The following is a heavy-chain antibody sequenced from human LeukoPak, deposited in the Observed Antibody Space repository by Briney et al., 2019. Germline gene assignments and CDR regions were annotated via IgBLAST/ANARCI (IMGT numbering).Heavy chain of an antibody. CDR3: ARVWGYAANLNY. D-gene: IGHD3-16*01. V-gene: IGHV1-2*02. CDR1: GYTFTGYY. CDR2: INPNSGGT. J-gene: IGHJ4*02. Sequence: ASVKVSCKACGYTFTGYYMHWVRQAPGQGLEWMGWINPNSGGTNYAQKFQGRVTMTRDTSISTAYMELSRLRSDDTAVYYCARVWGYAANLNYWGQGTLVTVSS.